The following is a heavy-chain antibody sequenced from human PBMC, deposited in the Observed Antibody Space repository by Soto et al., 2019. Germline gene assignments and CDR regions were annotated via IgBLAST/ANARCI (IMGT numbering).Heavy chain of an antibody. J-gene: IGHJ6*02. V-gene: IGHV3-30-3*01. Sequence: QVQLVESGGGVVQPGRSLRLSCAASGFTFSSYAMHWVRQAPGKGREWVAVISYDGSNKYYADSVKGRFTISRDNSKNTLYLQMNSLRAEDTAVYYCARVGSRSDYYYGRDVWGQGTTVTVSS. CDR3: ARVGSRSDYYYGRDV. CDR1: GFTFSSYA. D-gene: IGHD6-13*01. CDR2: ISYDGSNK.